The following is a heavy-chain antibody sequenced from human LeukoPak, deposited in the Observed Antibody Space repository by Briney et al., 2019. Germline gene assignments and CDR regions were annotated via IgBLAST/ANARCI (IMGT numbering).Heavy chain of an antibody. J-gene: IGHJ4*02. D-gene: IGHD1-26*01. CDR3: ARLIESGELYFDY. Sequence: SETLSLTCTVSGGSFSSYYWSWIRQPPGKGLEWIGYIYYSGSTNYNPSLKSRVTISVDTSKNQFSLKLNSVTAADTAVYYCARLIESGELYFDYWGQGTLVTVSS. CDR2: IYYSGST. CDR1: GGSFSSYY. V-gene: IGHV4-59*08.